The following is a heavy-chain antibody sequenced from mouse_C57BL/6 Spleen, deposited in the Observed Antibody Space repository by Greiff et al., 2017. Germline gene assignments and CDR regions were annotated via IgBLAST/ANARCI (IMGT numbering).Heavy chain of an antibody. CDR1: GFTFSDYG. CDR2: ISSGSSTI. V-gene: IGHV5-17*01. Sequence: EVMLVESGGGLVKPGGSLKLSCAASGFTFSDYGMHWVRQAPEKGLEWVAYISSGSSTIYYADTVKGRFTISRDNAKNTLFLQMTSLRSEDTAMYYCATGDGYWGDYWGQGTTLTVSS. CDR3: ATGDGYWGDY. D-gene: IGHD2-3*01. J-gene: IGHJ2*01.